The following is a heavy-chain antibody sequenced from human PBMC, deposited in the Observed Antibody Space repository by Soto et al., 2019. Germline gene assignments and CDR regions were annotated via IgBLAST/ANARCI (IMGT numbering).Heavy chain of an antibody. V-gene: IGHV1-3*05. CDR1: GYTFSSYA. J-gene: IGHJ4*02. CDR2: INAGNGNT. CDR3: ARDLGWLQFDY. Sequence: QVQLVRSGAEEKKPGASVKVSCKASGYTFSSYAMDWVRQAPGQRLEWMGWINAGNGNTKYSQKFQGRVTISRDTSASTAYMELSSLRSEDTAVYYCARDLGWLQFDYWGQGTLVTVSS. D-gene: IGHD5-12*01.